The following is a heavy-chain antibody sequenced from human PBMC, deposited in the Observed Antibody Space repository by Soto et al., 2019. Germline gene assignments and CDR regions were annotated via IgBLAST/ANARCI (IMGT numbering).Heavy chain of an antibody. Sequence: PRLSCAPSGFTFSTYGMHWVRQAPGKGLEWVAVIWYDGSNQYYADSVKGRFTISRDNSKNMLYLQMNSLRAEDTAVYYCARDLGAFNYGSAYFDYWGQGTPVTVS. V-gene: IGHV3-33*01. CDR1: GFTFSTYG. J-gene: IGHJ4*02. CDR2: IWYDGSNQ. CDR3: ARDLGAFNYGSAYFDY. D-gene: IGHD3-10*01.